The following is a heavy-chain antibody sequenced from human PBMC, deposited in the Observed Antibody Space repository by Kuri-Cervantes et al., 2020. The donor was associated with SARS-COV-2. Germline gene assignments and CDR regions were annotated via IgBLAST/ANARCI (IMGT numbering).Heavy chain of an antibody. CDR2: IYHSGST. CDR1: GYSISSGYY. V-gene: IGHV4-38-2*02. Sequence: SETLSLTCAVSGYSISSGYYWGWIRQPPGEGLEWIGSIYHSGSTYYNPSLKSRVTISVDTSKNQFSLKLSSVTAADTAVYYCARDRIDSSGYLDAFDIWGQGTMVTVSS. J-gene: IGHJ3*02. D-gene: IGHD3-22*01. CDR3: ARDRIDSSGYLDAFDI.